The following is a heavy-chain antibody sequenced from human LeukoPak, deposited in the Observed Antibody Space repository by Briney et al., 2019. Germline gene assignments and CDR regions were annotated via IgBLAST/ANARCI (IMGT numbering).Heavy chain of an antibody. CDR1: GGSFSGYY. D-gene: IGHD2-2*02. J-gene: IGHJ4*02. CDR3: ARARTDQLLYDY. CDR2: INHSGST. V-gene: IGHV4-34*01. Sequence: SETLSLTCAVYGGSFSGYYWSWIRQPPGRGLEWIGEINHSGSTNYNPSLKSRVTISVDTSKNQFSLKLSSVTAADTAVYYCARARTDQLLYDYWGQGTLVTVSS.